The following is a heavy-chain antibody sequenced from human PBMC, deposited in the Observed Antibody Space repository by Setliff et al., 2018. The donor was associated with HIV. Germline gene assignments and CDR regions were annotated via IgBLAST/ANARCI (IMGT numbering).Heavy chain of an antibody. Sequence: SETLSLTCTVSGVSSSSYHWSWLRQSPEKGLEWIGYVDTRGYAYYNPFFESRGTISRDMSKNQFSLRLTSVTAADTAVYYCARDSRGSGNFDFWGQGTLVTVPQ. V-gene: IGHV4-4*08. CDR1: GVSSSSYH. J-gene: IGHJ4*02. D-gene: IGHD3-10*01. CDR2: VDTRGYA. CDR3: ARDSRGSGNFDF.